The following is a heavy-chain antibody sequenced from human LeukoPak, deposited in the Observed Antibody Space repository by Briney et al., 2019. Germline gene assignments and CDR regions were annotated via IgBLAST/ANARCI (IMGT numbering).Heavy chain of an antibody. J-gene: IGHJ4*02. CDR3: ARQGSSGDFDY. Sequence: GGAPQISRQGPGCILTSYWIGLVPQMPREGPEGMGIIYSDDSDTRYSPSFQGQVTISANKSLCSAYLQWSSLKASVTAMYYCARQGSSGDFDYWGQGTLVTVSS. V-gene: IGHV5-51*01. D-gene: IGHD3-22*01. CDR1: GCILTSYW. CDR2: IYSDDSDT.